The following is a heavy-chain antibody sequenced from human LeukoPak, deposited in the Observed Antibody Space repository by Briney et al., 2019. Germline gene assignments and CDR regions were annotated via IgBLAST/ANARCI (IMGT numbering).Heavy chain of an antibody. D-gene: IGHD5-18*01. CDR2: ISGSGGST. J-gene: IGHJ3*02. V-gene: IGHV3-23*01. CDR1: GFTFSSDA. Sequence: GGSLRLSCAASGFTFSSDAMSWVREAAGKGLEWVSAISGSGGSTYYADTLKGRFTISRDNSKNTLYLQMNSLRAEDTAVYYCAKLQLWDNDAFDIWGQGTMVTVSS. CDR3: AKLQLWDNDAFDI.